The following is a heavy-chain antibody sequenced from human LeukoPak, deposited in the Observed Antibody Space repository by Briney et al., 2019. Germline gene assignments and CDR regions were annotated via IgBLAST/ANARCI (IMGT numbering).Heavy chain of an antibody. CDR3: ARGSVAGTRDLDY. CDR2: IYDSGST. J-gene: IGHJ4*02. Sequence: PSETLSLTCTVSGGSISSYYWSWIRQPPGKGLEWIGYIYDSGSTNHSPSLKSRVTISVDTSKNQFSLKLSSVTAADTAVYYCARGSVAGTRDLDYWGQGTLVTVSS. CDR1: GGSISSYY. V-gene: IGHV4-59*01. D-gene: IGHD6-19*01.